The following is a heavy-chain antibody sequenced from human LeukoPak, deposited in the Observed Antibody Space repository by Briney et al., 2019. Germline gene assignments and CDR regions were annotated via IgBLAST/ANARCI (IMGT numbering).Heavy chain of an antibody. CDR3: ARGLWSSYFDY. J-gene: IGHJ4*02. CDR1: VLTVSSNY. Sequence: RGSLRLSCAASVLTVSSNYMSWVRQAPGKGLEWVSVIYSGGSTYYADSVKGRFTISRDNSKNTLYLQMNSLRAEDTAVYYCARGLWSSYFDYWGQGTLVTVSS. V-gene: IGHV3-66*01. CDR2: IYSGGST. D-gene: IGHD3-16*01.